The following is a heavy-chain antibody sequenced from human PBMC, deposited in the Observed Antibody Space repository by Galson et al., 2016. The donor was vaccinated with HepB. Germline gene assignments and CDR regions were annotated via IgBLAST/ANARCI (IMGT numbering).Heavy chain of an antibody. D-gene: IGHD3-9*01. J-gene: IGHJ6*02. Sequence: SVKVSCKASGGTFSNYAISWVRQAPGQGLEWMGGIIPILGIANYAQKFQGRVTITADESTSTAYMDLSSLRSEDTAVYYCARGSGPDILTGYTRGWYYYGLDVWGQGTTVTVSS. CDR2: IIPILGIA. CDR3: ARGSGPDILTGYTRGWYYYGLDV. CDR1: GGTFSNYA. V-gene: IGHV1-69*10.